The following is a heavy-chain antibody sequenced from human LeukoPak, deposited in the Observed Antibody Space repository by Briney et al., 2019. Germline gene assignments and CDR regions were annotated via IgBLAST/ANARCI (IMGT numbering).Heavy chain of an antibody. CDR3: AREPPTRRGGYSLDY. CDR1: GFSFSGHF. D-gene: IGHD5-18*01. Sequence: GGSLRLSCAASGFSFSGHFMNWVRQAPGKGLEWVSYISGSSGTIYYADPVKGRFTISRDNAKNSLYLQMNSLRAEDTALYYCAREPPTRRGGYSLDYWGQGTLVTVSS. V-gene: IGHV3-48*04. J-gene: IGHJ4*02. CDR2: ISGSSGTI.